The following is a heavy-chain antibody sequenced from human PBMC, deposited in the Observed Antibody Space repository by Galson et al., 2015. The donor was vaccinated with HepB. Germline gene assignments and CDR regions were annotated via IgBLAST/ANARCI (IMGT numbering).Heavy chain of an antibody. CDR3: ARDLGITIFGVVIFRPSYGMDV. CDR1: GFTFSSYA. V-gene: IGHV3-30-3*01. J-gene: IGHJ6*02. CDR2: ISYDRSNK. D-gene: IGHD3-3*01. Sequence: SLRLSCAASGFTFSSYAMHWVRQAPGKGLEWVAVISYDRSNKYYADSVKGRFTISRDNSKNTLYLQMNSLRAEDTAVYYCARDLGITIFGVVIFRPSYGMDVWGQGTTVTVSS.